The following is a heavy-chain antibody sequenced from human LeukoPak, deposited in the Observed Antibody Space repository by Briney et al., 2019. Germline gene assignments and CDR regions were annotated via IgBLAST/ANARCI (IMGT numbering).Heavy chain of an antibody. J-gene: IGHJ4*02. CDR1: GYTFSSYG. Sequence: GASVKVSCKASGYTFSSYGFSWVRQAPGQGLEWMGWISAYNGNTNYAQKLQGRVAMTTDTSTSTAYMGLRSLRSDDTAVYYCARDYFGTPPLDYWGQGTLVTVSS. D-gene: IGHD3-10*01. CDR3: ARDYFGTPPLDY. CDR2: ISAYNGNT. V-gene: IGHV1-18*01.